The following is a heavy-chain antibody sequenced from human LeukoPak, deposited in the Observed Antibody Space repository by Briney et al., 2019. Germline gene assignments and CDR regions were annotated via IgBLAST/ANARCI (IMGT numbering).Heavy chain of an antibody. CDR3: AKPAGSGSSDY. CDR1: GFTFSSYA. D-gene: IGHD3-10*01. CDR2: ISYDGSNK. J-gene: IGHJ4*02. V-gene: IGHV3-30-3*01. Sequence: GGSLRLSCAASGFTFSSYAMHWVRQAPGKGLEWVAVISYDGSNKYYADSVKGRFTISRDNSKNTLYLQMNSLRAEDTAVYYCAKPAGSGSSDYWGQGTLVTVS.